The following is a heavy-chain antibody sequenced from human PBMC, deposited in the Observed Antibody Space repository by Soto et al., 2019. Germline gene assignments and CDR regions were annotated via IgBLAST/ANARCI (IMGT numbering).Heavy chain of an antibody. CDR2: ISAYNGNT. V-gene: IGHV1-18*01. CDR1: GYTFTSYG. Sequence: VASVKVSCKASGYTFTSYGISWVRQAPGQGLEWMGWISAYNGNTNYAQKLQGRVTMTTDTSTSTAYMELRSLRSDDTAVYYCAREDYYDSSGYMDDAFDIWGQGTMVTVSS. D-gene: IGHD3-22*01. CDR3: AREDYYDSSGYMDDAFDI. J-gene: IGHJ3*02.